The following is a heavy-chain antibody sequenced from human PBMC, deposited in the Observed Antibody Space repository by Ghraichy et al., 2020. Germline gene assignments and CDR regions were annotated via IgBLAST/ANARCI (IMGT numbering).Heavy chain of an antibody. CDR2: VNGGGDRT. CDR3: AKDGDSIESPDFDS. J-gene: IGHJ4*02. CDR1: RYTFTNYA. Sequence: ETLSLTCAASRYTFTNYAMAWVRQAPGKGLDWVAAVNGGGDRTFYADSVKGRFTISRDNSKNTVFLQMNSLRAEDTAIYYCAKDGDSIESPDFDSWGQGTLVTVSS. V-gene: IGHV3-23*01. D-gene: IGHD2-21*01.